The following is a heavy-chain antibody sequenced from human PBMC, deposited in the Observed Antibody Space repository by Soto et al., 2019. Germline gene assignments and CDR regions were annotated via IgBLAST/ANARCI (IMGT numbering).Heavy chain of an antibody. V-gene: IGHV4-31*03. D-gene: IGHD6-13*01. CDR3: SREGRVQRNWFYP. J-gene: IGHJ5*02. Sequence: SETLSLTCTVSGGSISSGGYYWSWIRQHPGKGLEWIGYIYYSGSTYYNPSLKSRVTISVDTSKNQFSLKLSSVTAADTAVYYCSREGRVQRNWFYPCGQGTLVPVSS. CDR2: IYYSGST. CDR1: GGSISSGGYY.